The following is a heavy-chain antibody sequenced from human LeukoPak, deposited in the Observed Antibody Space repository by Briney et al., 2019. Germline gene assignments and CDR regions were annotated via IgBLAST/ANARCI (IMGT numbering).Heavy chain of an antibody. Sequence: GGSLRLSRAASGFTFSSYGMHWVRQAPGKGLEWVAVISFDGNTKYYADSVKGRFSISRDNSKNTLYLLMSSLRAEDTAVYYCIKDRGGMIRDFDYWGQGTLITVSS. V-gene: IGHV3-30*18. CDR2: ISFDGNTK. D-gene: IGHD3-22*01. CDR1: GFTFSSYG. J-gene: IGHJ4*02. CDR3: IKDRGGMIRDFDY.